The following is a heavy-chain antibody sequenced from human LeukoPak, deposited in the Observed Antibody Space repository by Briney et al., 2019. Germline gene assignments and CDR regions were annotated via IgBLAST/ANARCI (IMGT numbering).Heavy chain of an antibody. CDR3: ARERAAAQDFDY. V-gene: IGHV3-11*01. J-gene: IGHJ4*02. Sequence: GGSLRLSCAASGFTFSDYYMSWLRQAPGKGLEWVSYISSSGSTIYYADSVKGRFTISRDNAKNSLYLQMNSLRAEDTAVYYCARERAAAQDFDYWGQGTLVTVSS. CDR2: ISSSGSTI. D-gene: IGHD6-13*01. CDR1: GFTFSDYY.